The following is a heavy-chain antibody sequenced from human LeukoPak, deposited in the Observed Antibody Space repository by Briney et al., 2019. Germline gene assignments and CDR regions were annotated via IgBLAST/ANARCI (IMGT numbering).Heavy chain of an antibody. V-gene: IGHV3-7*01. Sequence: GGSLRLSCAASGFTFSSYGMHWVRQAPGKGLEWVANIKQDGSEKYYVDSVKGRFTISRDNAKNSLYLQMNSLRAEDTAVYYCASGPYYDILTGAWGQGTLVTVSS. J-gene: IGHJ4*02. CDR2: IKQDGSEK. CDR1: GFTFSSYG. D-gene: IGHD3-9*01. CDR3: ASGPYYDILTGA.